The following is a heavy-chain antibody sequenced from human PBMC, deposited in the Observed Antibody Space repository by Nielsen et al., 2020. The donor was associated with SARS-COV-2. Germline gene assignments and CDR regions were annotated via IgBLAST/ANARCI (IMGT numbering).Heavy chain of an antibody. D-gene: IGHD3-10*01. J-gene: IGHJ4*02. Sequence: GGSLRLSCAASGFTFSSYAMHWVRQAPGKGLEWVAVISYDGSNKYYADSVKGRFTISRDNSKNTLYLQMNSLRAEDTAVYYCARDHVTMVRGGYFDYWGQGTLVTVSS. CDR1: GFTFSSYA. CDR3: ARDHVTMVRGGYFDY. CDR2: ISYDGSNK. V-gene: IGHV3-30-3*01.